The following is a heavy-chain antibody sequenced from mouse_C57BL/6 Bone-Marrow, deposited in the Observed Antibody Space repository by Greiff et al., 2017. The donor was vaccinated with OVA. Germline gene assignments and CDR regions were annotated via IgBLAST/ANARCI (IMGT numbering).Heavy chain of an antibody. CDR1: GYTFTSYW. CDR2: IYPGSGST. CDR3: ARERLRRDYYAMDY. J-gene: IGHJ4*01. V-gene: IGHV1-55*01. Sequence: VQLQQPGAELVKPGASVKMSCKASGYTFTSYWITWVKQRPGQGLEWIGDIYPGSGSTNYNEKFKSKATLTVDTSSSTAYMQLSSLTSEDSAVYYCARERLRRDYYAMDYWGQGTSVTVSS. D-gene: IGHD2-2*01.